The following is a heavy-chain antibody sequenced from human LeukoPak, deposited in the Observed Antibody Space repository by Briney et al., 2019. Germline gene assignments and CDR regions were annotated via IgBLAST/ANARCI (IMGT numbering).Heavy chain of an antibody. V-gene: IGHV5-51*01. CDR3: ARQVDGGTGPDP. CDR1: GYDFAGYW. J-gene: IGHJ5*02. D-gene: IGHD3/OR15-3a*01. Sequence: AGESLKISCQVSGYDFAGYWIAWVRRMPGKGLEWMGIIYPGDSHTTYSPSFQGRVTISADKSLATAFLQWNSLKASDTAIYYCARQVDGGTGPDPWGQGTLVTVSS. CDR2: IYPGDSHT.